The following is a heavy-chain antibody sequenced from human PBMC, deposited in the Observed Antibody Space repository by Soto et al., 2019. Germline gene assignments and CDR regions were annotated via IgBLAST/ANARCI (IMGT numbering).Heavy chain of an antibody. V-gene: IGHV3-23*01. CDR1: GFTFNNYA. CDR2: ISGSGDAT. CDR3: PKELRAPATKNFDY. J-gene: IGHJ4*02. Sequence: EVQLLESGGGLVQFGGSLRLSCAASGFTFNNYAMTWVRQPPGKGLEWVSAISGSGDATFYADSVRGRFTISRDNSKSTLYLQMNSLRAEDTAVYFCPKELRAPATKNFDYWGQGTLVTVSS. D-gene: IGHD5-12*01.